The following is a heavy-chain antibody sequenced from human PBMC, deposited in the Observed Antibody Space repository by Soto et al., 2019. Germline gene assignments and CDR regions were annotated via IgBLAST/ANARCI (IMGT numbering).Heavy chain of an antibody. D-gene: IGHD3-16*01. CDR2: IYYSGST. CDR3: ARGRGGYFDL. J-gene: IGHJ2*01. V-gene: IGHV4-59*08. CDR1: GGSISSYY. Sequence: QVQLQESGPGLVKPSETLSLTCTVSGGSISSYYWSWIRQPPGKGLEWIGYIYYSGSTNYNPSLKSRVTLSVDTSKNQFSLKLSSVTAADTAVYYCARGRGGYFDLWGRGTLVTVSS.